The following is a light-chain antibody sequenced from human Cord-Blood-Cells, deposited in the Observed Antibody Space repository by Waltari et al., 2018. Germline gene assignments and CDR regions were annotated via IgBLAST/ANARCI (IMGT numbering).Light chain of an antibody. CDR2: WAS. J-gene: IGKJ1*01. CDR3: QQYDSTPT. V-gene: IGKV4-1*01. Sequence: DIVMTQSPDPLAVSLGESVTIKCQSSQSVLYSSNNKNYLAWYQQKPGQPPKLLIYWASTRESGVPDRFSGSGSGTDFTLTISSLQAEDVAVYYCQQYDSTPTFGQGTKVEIK. CDR1: QSVLYSSNNKNY.